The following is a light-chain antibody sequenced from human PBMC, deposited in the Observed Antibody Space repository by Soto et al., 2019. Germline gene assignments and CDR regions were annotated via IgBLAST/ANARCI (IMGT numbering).Light chain of an antibody. Sequence: EIVLTQSPGTLSLSPGERATLSCRASQSVSSSYLAWYQQKPGQAPRLLIYGAATRATGIPARFSGSGSGTEFTLTISSLQSEDFGVYYCQQYHNWPAFGQGTKVDIK. CDR3: QQYHNWPA. CDR1: QSVSSSY. J-gene: IGKJ1*01. CDR2: GAA. V-gene: IGKV3-15*01.